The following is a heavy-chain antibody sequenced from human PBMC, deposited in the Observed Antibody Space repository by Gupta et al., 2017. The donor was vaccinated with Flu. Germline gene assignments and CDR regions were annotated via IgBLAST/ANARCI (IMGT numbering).Heavy chain of an antibody. Sequence: QLQLVQSGAEMKKPGASVKVSCKASGYTFTDYYIHWVRQAPGQGPEWMGWINPDSGATNYAPRFQGRGTMTRATSISTAYMELSSLKSDDTAIYDCARDYRNNNWEFCDPWGQGARVTVSS. CDR1: GYTFTDYY. CDR3: ARDYRNNNWEFCDP. J-gene: IGHJ5*02. CDR2: INPDSGAT. D-gene: IGHD1-1*01. V-gene: IGHV1-2*02.